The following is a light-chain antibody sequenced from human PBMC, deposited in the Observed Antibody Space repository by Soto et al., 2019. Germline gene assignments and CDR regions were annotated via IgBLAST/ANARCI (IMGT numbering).Light chain of an antibody. J-gene: IGKJ1*01. CDR3: QQHNSYPTWT. CDR1: QSISSW. CDR2: KAS. Sequence: DIQMTHSPSTLSGSVGYRVTITCRSSQSISSWLAWYQQKPGKAPKLLIYKASSLESGVPSRFSGSGSGTEFTLTISSLQPDDFATYYCQQHNSYPTWTFGQGTKVDIK. V-gene: IGKV1-5*03.